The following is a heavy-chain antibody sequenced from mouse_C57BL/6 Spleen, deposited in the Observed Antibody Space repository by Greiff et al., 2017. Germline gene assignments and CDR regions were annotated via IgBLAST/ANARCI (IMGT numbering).Heavy chain of an antibody. Sequence: EVMLVESGGGLVQPGGSMTLSCAASGFTFSDAWMDWVRQSPEKGLEWVAEIRNKANNHATYYAESVKGRFTISRDDSKSSVYLQMNSLRAEDTGIYYCTTRGDGYYVYYAMDYWGQGTSVTVSS. J-gene: IGHJ4*01. CDR3: TTRGDGYYVYYAMDY. D-gene: IGHD2-3*01. CDR2: IRNKANNHAT. CDR1: GFTFSDAW. V-gene: IGHV6-6*01.